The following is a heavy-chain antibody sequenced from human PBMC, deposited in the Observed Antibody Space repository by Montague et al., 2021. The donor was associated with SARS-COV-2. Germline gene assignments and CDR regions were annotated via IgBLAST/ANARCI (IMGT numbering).Heavy chain of an antibody. CDR3: ARHALGYFDWLNEGYFDY. V-gene: IGHV4-59*08. D-gene: IGHD3-9*01. CDR2: IYYSGST. CDR1: GGSISSYY. Sequence: SETLSLTCTVSGGSISSYYWSWIRQPPGKGLEWIGYIYYSGSTSYNPSLKRRVTITVETSKNQFSLKLSSVTAADTAVYYCARHALGYFDWLNEGYFDYWGQGTLVTVSS. J-gene: IGHJ4*02.